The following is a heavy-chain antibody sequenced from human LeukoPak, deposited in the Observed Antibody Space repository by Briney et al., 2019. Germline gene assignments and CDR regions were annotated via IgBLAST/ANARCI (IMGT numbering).Heavy chain of an antibody. CDR1: GFTFSSYA. D-gene: IGHD3-3*01. J-gene: IGHJ6*02. CDR2: ISYDGSNK. Sequence: PGGSLRLSCAASGFTFSSYAMHWVRQAPGKGLEWVAVISYDGSNKYYADSVKGRFTISRDNAKNTLYLQMNSLRAEDTAVYYCARENHPYYDFWSGYTTYYYYGMDVWGQGTTVTVSS. V-gene: IGHV3-30-3*01. CDR3: ARENHPYYDFWSGYTTYYYYGMDV.